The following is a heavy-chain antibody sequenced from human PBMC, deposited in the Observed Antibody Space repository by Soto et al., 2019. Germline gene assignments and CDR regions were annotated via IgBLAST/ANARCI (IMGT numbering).Heavy chain of an antibody. CDR2: IWYDGSNK. D-gene: IGHD3-10*01. CDR1: GFTFSSYG. V-gene: IGHV3-33*01. J-gene: IGHJ4*02. CDR3: AREREYDYYGSGSYYNSNFDY. Sequence: PVGSLRLSCAASGFTFSSYGMHWVRQAPGKGLEWVAVIWYDGSNKYYADSVKGRFTISRDNSKNTLYLQMNSLRAEDTAVYYCAREREYDYYGSGSYYNSNFDYWGQGTLVTVSS.